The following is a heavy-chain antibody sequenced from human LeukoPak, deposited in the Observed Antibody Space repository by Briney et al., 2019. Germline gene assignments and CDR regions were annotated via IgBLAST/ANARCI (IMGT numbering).Heavy chain of an antibody. J-gene: IGHJ4*02. CDR2: FDPEDGKT. CDR3: ARGFPLAGTGARGFDY. CDR1: GYTLTELS. D-gene: IGHD6-13*01. V-gene: IGHV1-24*01. Sequence: ASVKVSCKVSGYTLTELSMHWVRQAPGKGLEWMGGFDPEDGKTINAQKFQGRLTMTEDTSTDTAYMELSSLRSEDTAVYYCARGFPLAGTGARGFDYWGQGTLVTVSS.